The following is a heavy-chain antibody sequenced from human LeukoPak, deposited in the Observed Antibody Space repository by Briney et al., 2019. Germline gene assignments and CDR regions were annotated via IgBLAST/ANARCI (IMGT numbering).Heavy chain of an antibody. V-gene: IGHV1-2*02. CDR3: ARIRYGGYQFDY. Sequence: ASVKVSCKASGYTFTGYYMHWVRQAPGQGLEWMGWINPNSGGTNYAQKFQGRVTMTRDTSISTAYMELSRLRSDDTAVYYCARIRYGGYQFDYWGQGTLVTVSS. CDR2: INPNSGGT. J-gene: IGHJ4*02. CDR1: GYTFTGYY. D-gene: IGHD5-12*01.